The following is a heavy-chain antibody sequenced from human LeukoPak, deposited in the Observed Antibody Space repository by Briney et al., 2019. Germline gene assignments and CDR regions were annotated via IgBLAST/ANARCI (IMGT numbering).Heavy chain of an antibody. CDR3: ARPRYDFWSGYYLVFDY. CDR2: IYPGDSDT. Sequence: LGESLKISCKGSGYSFTSYWIGWVRQMPGKGLEWMGIIYPGDSDTRYSPSFQGQVTISADKSISTAYLQWSSLKASDTAMYYCARPRYDFWSGYYLVFDYWGQGTLVTVSS. V-gene: IGHV5-51*01. J-gene: IGHJ4*02. D-gene: IGHD3-3*01. CDR1: GYSFTSYW.